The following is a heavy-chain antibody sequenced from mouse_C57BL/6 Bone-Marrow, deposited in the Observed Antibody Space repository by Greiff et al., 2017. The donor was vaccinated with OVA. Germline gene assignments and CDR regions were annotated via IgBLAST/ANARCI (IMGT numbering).Heavy chain of an antibody. Sequence: QVQLQQSGAELARPGASVKLSCKASGYTFTSYGISWVKQRTGQGLEWIGEIYPRSGNTYYNEKFKGKATLTADKSSSTAYMELRSLTSEDSAVYFCARKERSPYYGFADWGQGTLVTVSA. CDR3: ARKERSPYYGFAD. CDR1: GYTFTSYG. J-gene: IGHJ3*01. V-gene: IGHV1-81*01. D-gene: IGHD1-1*01. CDR2: IYPRSGNT.